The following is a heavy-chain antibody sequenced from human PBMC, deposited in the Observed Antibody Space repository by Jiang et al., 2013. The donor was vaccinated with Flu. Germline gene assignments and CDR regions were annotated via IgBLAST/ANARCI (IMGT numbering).Heavy chain of an antibody. Sequence: QTLSLTCAISGDSVSSQTAAWDWIRQSPGRGLQWLGRTYYRSDWYIDYAVSVKSRIRISADPSKNQLSLHLNSVTPEDTAAYYCVRTEWLDYFDYWGPGTLVTVSS. CDR1: GDSVSSQTAA. CDR3: VRTEWLDYFDY. V-gene: IGHV6-1*01. J-gene: IGHJ4*02. CDR2: TYYRSDWYI. D-gene: IGHD5-12*01.